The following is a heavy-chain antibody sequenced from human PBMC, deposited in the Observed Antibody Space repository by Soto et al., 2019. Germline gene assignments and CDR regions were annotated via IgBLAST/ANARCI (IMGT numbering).Heavy chain of an antibody. J-gene: IGHJ6*02. CDR2: ISHSGST. CDR3: ARDAEVGDYENYYYGMDV. V-gene: IGHV4-59*11. Sequence: PSETLSLTCAVYGGSISSHFWSWIRQPPGKGLEWIGYISHSGSTNYNPSLKSRVTISVDTSKNHFSLRLSSVTAADTALYYFARDAEVGDYENYYYGMDVWGQGTTVTVSS. D-gene: IGHD4-17*01. CDR1: GGSISSHF.